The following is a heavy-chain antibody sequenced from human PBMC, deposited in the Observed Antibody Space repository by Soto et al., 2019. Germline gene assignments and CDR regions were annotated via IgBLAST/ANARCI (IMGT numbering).Heavy chain of an antibody. CDR3: AKSYYFDL. CDR1: GFSFSSYA. CDR2: INTDGAT. Sequence: GVSLRLSFAASGFSFSSYAMSWVRQAPGKGLEWVSSINTDGATYYADSAKGRFTISRDNSRDTLYLQMDSLRAEDTAIYYCAKSYYFDLWGQGALVTGSS. J-gene: IGHJ4*02. D-gene: IGHD3-10*01. V-gene: IGHV3-23*01.